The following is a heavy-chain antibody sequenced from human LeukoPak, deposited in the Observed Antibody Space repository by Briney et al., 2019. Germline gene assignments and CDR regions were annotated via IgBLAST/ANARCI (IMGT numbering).Heavy chain of an antibody. CDR2: IIPIFGTA. CDR3: ARGKDIVVVPAAIGAFDI. J-gene: IGHJ3*02. Sequence: SVKFSSKASGGTFISYAISWVRQAPGQGREWMGGIIPIFGTANYAQKFQGRVTITTDESTSTAYIELSSLRSEDTAVYYCARGKDIVVVPAAIGAFDIWGQGTMVTVSS. D-gene: IGHD2-2*01. CDR1: GGTFISYA. V-gene: IGHV1-69*05.